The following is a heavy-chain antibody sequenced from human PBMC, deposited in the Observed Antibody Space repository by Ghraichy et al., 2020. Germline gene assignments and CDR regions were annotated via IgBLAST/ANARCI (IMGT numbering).Heavy chain of an antibody. D-gene: IGHD5-18*01. J-gene: IGHJ5*02. V-gene: IGHV2-5*02. CDR2: IYWDDDK. Sequence: SGPTLVKPTQTLTLTCTFSGFSLSTSGVGVGWIRQPPGKALEWLALIYWDDDKRYSPSLKSRLTITKDTSKNQVVLTMTNMDPVDTATYYCAHRMTAMVDDWFDPWGQGTLVTVSS. CDR1: GFSLSTSGVG. CDR3: AHRMTAMVDDWFDP.